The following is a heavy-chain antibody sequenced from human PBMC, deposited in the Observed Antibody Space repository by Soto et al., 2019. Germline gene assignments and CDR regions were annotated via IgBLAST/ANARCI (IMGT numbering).Heavy chain of an antibody. CDR3: AKWPSSSWYRDAFDI. V-gene: IGHV3-23*01. D-gene: IGHD6-13*01. J-gene: IGHJ3*02. CDR2: ISGSGGST. CDR1: GFTFSSYA. Sequence: HPGGSLRLSCAASGFTFSSYAMSWVRQAPGKGLEWVSAISGSGGSTYYADSVKGRFTISRDNSKNTLYLQMNSLRAEDTAVYYYAKWPSSSWYRDAFDIWGQGTMVTVSS.